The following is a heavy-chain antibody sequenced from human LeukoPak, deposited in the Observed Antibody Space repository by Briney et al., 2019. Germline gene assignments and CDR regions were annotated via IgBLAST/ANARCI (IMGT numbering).Heavy chain of an antibody. V-gene: IGHV3-7*01. J-gene: IGHJ4*02. CDR2: IKQDGSEK. CDR3: ARDYWLGESYFDY. D-gene: IGHD3-10*01. Sequence: GGSLRLSCAASGFTFSSHWMTWVRQAPGKGLEWVANIKQDGSEKYYVDSVKGRFTISRDNAKNSLYLQMNSLRAEDTAVYYCARDYWLGESYFDYWGQGTLVTVSS. CDR1: GFTFSSHW.